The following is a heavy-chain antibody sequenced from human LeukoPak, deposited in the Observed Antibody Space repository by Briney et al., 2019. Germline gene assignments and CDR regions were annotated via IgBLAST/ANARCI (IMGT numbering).Heavy chain of an antibody. CDR3: AGGTYYYFDY. D-gene: IGHD1-26*01. CDR2: VYYSGSA. J-gene: IGHJ4*02. V-gene: IGHV4-59*01. CDR1: GRSISSYY. Sequence: PSETLSLTCTVSGRSISSYYWSWIRQPPGKGLEWIGYVYYSGSAHYNPSLKSRVTISVDTSKNQFSLKLSSVTAADTAVYYCAGGTYYYFDYWGQGTLVTVSS.